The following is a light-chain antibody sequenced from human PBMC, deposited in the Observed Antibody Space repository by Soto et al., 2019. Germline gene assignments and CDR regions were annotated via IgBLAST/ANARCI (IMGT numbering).Light chain of an antibody. CDR3: QQSYNTLSWT. Sequence: DIQMTQSPSSLSASVGDRVTITCRASQSISRYLNWYQQKPGKAPNLLIYVASSLQSEVPSRFSGSGSGTDFTLTISSLQPEDFATYYCQQSYNTLSWTFGQGTKVDIK. J-gene: IGKJ1*01. V-gene: IGKV1-39*01. CDR2: VAS. CDR1: QSISRY.